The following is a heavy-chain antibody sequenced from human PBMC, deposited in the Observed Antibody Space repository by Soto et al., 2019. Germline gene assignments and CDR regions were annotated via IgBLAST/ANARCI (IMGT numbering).Heavy chain of an antibody. Sequence: VGSLRLSCAASGFTFSSYSMNWVRQAPGKGLEWVSSISSSSSYIYYADSVKGRFTISRDNAKNSLYLQMNSLRAEDTAVYYCAREGSRGAFDIWGQGTMVTVSS. V-gene: IGHV3-21*01. CDR1: GFTFSSYS. J-gene: IGHJ3*02. CDR2: ISSSSSYI. D-gene: IGHD3-10*01. CDR3: AREGSRGAFDI.